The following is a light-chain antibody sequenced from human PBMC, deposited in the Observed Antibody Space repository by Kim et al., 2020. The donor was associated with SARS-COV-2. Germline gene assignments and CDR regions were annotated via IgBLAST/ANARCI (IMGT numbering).Light chain of an antibody. CDR3: QQYNNAPRT. CDR2: GAS. Sequence: DIQMTQSPSSLSASVGDRVTITCRASPGISNYLAWYQQKPGKVPKLLIYGASTLQSGVPSRFSGSGSGTDFTLTISSLQPEDVATYYCQQYNNAPRTFGQGTKVDIK. V-gene: IGKV1-27*01. CDR1: PGISNY. J-gene: IGKJ1*01.